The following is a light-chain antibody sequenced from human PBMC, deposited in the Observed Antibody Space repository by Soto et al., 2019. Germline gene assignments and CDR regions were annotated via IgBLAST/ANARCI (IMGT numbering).Light chain of an antibody. CDR1: SSDVGGYNY. CDR2: DVG. Sequence: QSALTQPRSVSGSPGQSVTISCTGTSSDVGGYNYVSWYQQHPDKAPKVMIYDVGTRPSGVPDRFSGSKSGNTASLTISGLQAEDEADYYCCSYAGSYTWVFGGGTKLTVL. V-gene: IGLV2-11*01. J-gene: IGLJ3*02. CDR3: CSYAGSYTWV.